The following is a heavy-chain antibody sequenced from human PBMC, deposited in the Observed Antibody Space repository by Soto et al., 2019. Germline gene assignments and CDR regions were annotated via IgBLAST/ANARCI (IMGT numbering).Heavy chain of an antibody. CDR2: IKQDGSQK. V-gene: IGHV3-7*05. CDR1: GFTFSRYW. D-gene: IGHD3-16*01. CDR3: VPRVYDYVWGATDY. Sequence: GGSLRLSCVTSGFTFSRYWMSWVRQAPGKGLEWVANIKQDGSQKNYVDSVKGRFTISRDNAKNSLFLQMNSLRAEDTAVYHCVPRVYDYVWGATDYWGQGTLVTVSS. J-gene: IGHJ4*02.